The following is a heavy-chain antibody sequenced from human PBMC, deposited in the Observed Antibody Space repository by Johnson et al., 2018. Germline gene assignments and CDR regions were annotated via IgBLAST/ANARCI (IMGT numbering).Heavy chain of an antibody. CDR3: ATIRGYSFLLDY. D-gene: IGHD5-18*01. J-gene: IGHJ4*02. CDR2: IYYSGST. V-gene: IGHV4-39*07. CDR1: GGSISSNTYY. Sequence: QVQLQESGPGLVKPSETLSLTCTVSGGSISSNTYYWGWIRQPPGEGLEWIGSIYYSGSTYYNPSLKSRVTISLDTSKNQLSLKLSSVTAADTAVYYCATIRGYSFLLDYWGQGTLVTVSS.